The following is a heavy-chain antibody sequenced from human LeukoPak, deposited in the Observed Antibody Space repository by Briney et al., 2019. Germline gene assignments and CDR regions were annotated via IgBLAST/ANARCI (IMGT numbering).Heavy chain of an antibody. V-gene: IGHV5-51*01. D-gene: IGHD3-3*01. Sequence: GESLKISCKGSGYSFTNSWIGWVRQMPGKGLEWMGIIDPGDSDTRYSPSFQGQVTISADKSISTAYLQWSSLKASDTAMYYCARHRTYYDFWSGYANWFDPWGQGTLVTVSS. CDR1: GYSFTNSW. CDR2: IDPGDSDT. CDR3: ARHRTYYDFWSGYANWFDP. J-gene: IGHJ5*02.